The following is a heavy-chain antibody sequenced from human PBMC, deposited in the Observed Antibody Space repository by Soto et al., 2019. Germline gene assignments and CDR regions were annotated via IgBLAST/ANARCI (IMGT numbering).Heavy chain of an antibody. CDR1: GGSISNYY. CDR2: IDTSGST. CDR3: ARGGQDFWSGPFDY. V-gene: IGHV4-4*07. D-gene: IGHD3-3*01. Sequence: LTCTVSGGSISNYYCNWIRQPAGKGLEWIGRIDTSGSTNYNPSLKSRVTMSVDTSKQEFSLKLSSVTAADTALYYCARGGQDFWSGPFDYWGRGALVTVSS. J-gene: IGHJ4*02.